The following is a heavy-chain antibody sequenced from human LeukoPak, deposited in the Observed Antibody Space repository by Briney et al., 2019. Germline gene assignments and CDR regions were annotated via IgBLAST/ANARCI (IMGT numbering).Heavy chain of an antibody. CDR1: GYTFTSYY. CDR2: INPSGGST. CDR3: ARDLNYYYYMDV. Sequence: ASVKVSCKASGYTFTSYYMHWVRQAPGQGLEWMGIINPSGGSTSYAQKFQGRVTMTRDTSTSTVYMELSRLRSDDTAVYYCARDLNYYYYMDVWGKGTTVTVSS. J-gene: IGHJ6*03. V-gene: IGHV1-46*01.